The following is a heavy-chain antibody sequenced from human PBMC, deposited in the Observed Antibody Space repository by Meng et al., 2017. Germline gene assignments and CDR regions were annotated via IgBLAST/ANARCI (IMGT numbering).Heavy chain of an antibody. CDR1: GFTFSSYS. D-gene: IGHD3-22*01. V-gene: IGHV3-21*01. CDR3: ARDLVYYYDSSGYYYFDY. Sequence: GESLKISCAASGFTFSSYSMNWVRQAPGKGLEWVSSISSSSSYIYYADSVKGRFTISRDNAKNSLYLQMNSLRAEDRAVYYCARDLVYYYDSSGYYYFDYWGQGTLVTVSS. CDR2: ISSSSSYI. J-gene: IGHJ4*02.